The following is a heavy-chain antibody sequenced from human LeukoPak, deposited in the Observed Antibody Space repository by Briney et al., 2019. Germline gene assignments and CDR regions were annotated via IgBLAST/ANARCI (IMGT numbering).Heavy chain of an antibody. J-gene: IGHJ4*02. D-gene: IGHD1-26*01. CDR3: ARQGERPGISAY. CDR1: GDSISSSSYY. Sequence: SETLSLTCIVSGDSISSSSYYWGWVRQPPGKGLEWIGSIFSGSTYYNPSLKSRVTISLNTSKNQFSPSLSSVTAADSAVYYCARQGERPGISAYWGQGTLVTVSS. CDR2: IFSGST. V-gene: IGHV4-39*01.